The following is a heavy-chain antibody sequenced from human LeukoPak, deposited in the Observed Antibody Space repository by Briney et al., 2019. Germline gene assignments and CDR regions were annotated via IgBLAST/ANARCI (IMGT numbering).Heavy chain of an antibody. V-gene: IGHV4-34*01. CDR3: AREKKPYYYGSGSYRYYFDY. D-gene: IGHD3-10*01. CDR1: GGSFSGYY. J-gene: IGHJ4*02. CDR2: INHSGST. Sequence: SETLSLTCAVYGGSFSGYYWSWIRQPPGKGLEWIGEINHSGSTNYNPSLKSRVTISVDTSKNQFSLKLSSVTAADTAVYYCAREKKPYYYGSGSYRYYFDYWGQGTLVTVSS.